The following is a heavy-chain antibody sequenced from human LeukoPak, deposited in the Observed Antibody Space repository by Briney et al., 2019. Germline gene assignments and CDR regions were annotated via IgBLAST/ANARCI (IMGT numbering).Heavy chain of an antibody. CDR3: ALDMVTPLYYMDV. V-gene: IGHV3-21*01. J-gene: IGHJ6*03. CDR1: GFTFSSYS. D-gene: IGHD5-18*01. CDR2: ISSSSSYI. Sequence: GGSLRLSCAASGFTFSSYSMNLLRQAPGKRLELVSSISSSSSYIYYADSVKGPFTLSRDNAKNSLYLQMNSLRAEDTAVYYCALDMVTPLYYMDVWGKGPTVTVS.